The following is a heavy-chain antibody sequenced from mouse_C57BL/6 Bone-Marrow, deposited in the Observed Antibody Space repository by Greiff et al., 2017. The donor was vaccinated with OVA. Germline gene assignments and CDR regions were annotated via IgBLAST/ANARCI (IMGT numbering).Heavy chain of an antibody. CDR2: INPNSGGT. CDR1: GYTFTDYN. V-gene: IGHV1-18*01. Sequence: EVQLQQSGPELVKPGASVKIPCKASGYTFTDYNMDWVKQRPGKSLEWIGDINPNSGGTIYNQKFKGKATLTVDKSSSTAYMELRSLTSEDTAVYYCARGGYDRAWFAYWGQGTLVTVSA. J-gene: IGHJ3*01. D-gene: IGHD2-2*01. CDR3: ARGGYDRAWFAY.